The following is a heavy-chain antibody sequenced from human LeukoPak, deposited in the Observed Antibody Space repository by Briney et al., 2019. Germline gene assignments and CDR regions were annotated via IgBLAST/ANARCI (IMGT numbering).Heavy chain of an antibody. CDR2: INWNGGST. Sequence: PGGSLRLSCAASGFTFSSYAMSWVRQAPGKGLEWVSGINWNGGSTGYADSVKGRFTISRDNAKNSLYLQMNSLRAEDTALYYCARDRGLTGTNDAFDIWGQGTMVTVSS. CDR3: ARDRGLTGTNDAFDI. V-gene: IGHV3-20*04. J-gene: IGHJ3*02. D-gene: IGHD1-20*01. CDR1: GFTFSSYA.